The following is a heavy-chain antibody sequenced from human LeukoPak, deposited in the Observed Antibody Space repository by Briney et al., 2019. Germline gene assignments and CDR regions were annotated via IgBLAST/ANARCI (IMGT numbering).Heavy chain of an antibody. D-gene: IGHD4-23*01. CDR2: INPGGGST. J-gene: IGHJ5*02. V-gene: IGHV1-46*01. CDR3: AKDLRWDHPGLDP. CDR1: GYSFTSYY. Sequence: ASVKVSCKASGYSFTSYYIHWVRQAPGQGLESMGIINPGGGSTSYAQKFQDRATMTRDTSTSTVYMELNSLRSEDTAVYYCAKDLRWDHPGLDPWGQGTLVIVSS.